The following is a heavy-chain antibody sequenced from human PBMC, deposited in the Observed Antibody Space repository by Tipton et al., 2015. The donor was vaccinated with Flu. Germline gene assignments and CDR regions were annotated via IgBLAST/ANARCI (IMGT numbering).Heavy chain of an antibody. CDR1: DGSISSYY. CDR2: INTSGST. J-gene: IGHJ4*02. Sequence: TLSLTCTVSDGSISSYYWNWIRQPAGKRLKWIGRINTSGSTNYNPSLKSRVTMSVDASKNQFSLKLSSVTAADTAVYYCARDGGRGSSPYYFDYWGQGTLVTVAS. CDR3: ARDGGRGSSPYYFDY. D-gene: IGHD3-16*01. V-gene: IGHV4-4*07.